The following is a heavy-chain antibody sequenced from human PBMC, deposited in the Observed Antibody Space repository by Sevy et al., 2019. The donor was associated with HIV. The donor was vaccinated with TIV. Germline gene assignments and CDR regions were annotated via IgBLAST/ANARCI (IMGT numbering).Heavy chain of an antibody. Sequence: SETLSLTCTVSGGSISSYYWSWIRQPPGKGLEWIGYIYYSGSTNYNPSLKGRVTISVDTSKNQFSLKLSSVTAADTAVYYCARGWDILTGYPYYYGMDVWGQGTTVTVSS. CDR2: IYYSGST. J-gene: IGHJ6*02. CDR1: GGSISSYY. V-gene: IGHV4-59*12. CDR3: ARGWDILTGYPYYYGMDV. D-gene: IGHD3-9*01.